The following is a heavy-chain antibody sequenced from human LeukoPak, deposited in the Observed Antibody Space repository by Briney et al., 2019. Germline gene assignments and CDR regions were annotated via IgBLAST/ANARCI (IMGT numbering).Heavy chain of an antibody. D-gene: IGHD1-1*01. CDR1: GGTFSSYA. CDR3: ASGQLERRFSYYYYMDV. V-gene: IGHV1-69*13. J-gene: IGHJ6*03. Sequence: ASVKVSCKASGGTFSSYAISWVRQAPGQGLEWMGGIIPIFGTANYAQKFQGRVTITADESTSTAYMELSSLRSEDTAVYYCASGQLERRFSYYYYMDVWGKGTTVTISS. CDR2: IIPIFGTA.